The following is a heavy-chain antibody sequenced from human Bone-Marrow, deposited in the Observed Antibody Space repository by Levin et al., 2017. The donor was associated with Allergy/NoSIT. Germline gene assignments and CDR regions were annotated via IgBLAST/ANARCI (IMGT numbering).Heavy chain of an antibody. V-gene: IGHV4-30-4*01. CDR1: GGSINSGDHF. D-gene: IGHD3-9*01. CDR3: AESGCLAAMTGYYFDS. Sequence: PSETLSLTCSVSGGSINSGDHFWSWVRQPPGKGLEWIGYIYYSRSTSYSPSLKSRLTISVDTSKHQFSLKLNSVTAAATAVYFCAESGCLAAMTGYYFDSWGPPPLVPVSS. J-gene: IGHJ4*01. CDR2: IYYSRST.